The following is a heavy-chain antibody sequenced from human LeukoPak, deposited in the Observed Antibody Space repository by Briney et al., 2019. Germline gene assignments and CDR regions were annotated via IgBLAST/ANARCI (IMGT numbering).Heavy chain of an antibody. CDR2: MNPNSGNT. J-gene: IGHJ3*01. V-gene: IGHV1-8*01. Sequence: ASVKVSCKASGYTFTSYDINWVRQATGQGLEWMGYMNPNSGNTGYAQKFQGRVTMTRNTSISTAYMELSGLRFEDTAVYYCARVPREIASIWGQGTMVTVSS. CDR1: GYTFTSYD. CDR3: ARVPREIASI. D-gene: IGHD3-16*02.